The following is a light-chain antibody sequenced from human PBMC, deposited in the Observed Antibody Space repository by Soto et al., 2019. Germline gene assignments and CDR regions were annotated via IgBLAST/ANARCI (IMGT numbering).Light chain of an antibody. CDR2: GNT. V-gene: IGLV1-40*01. Sequence: QSVLAQPPSVSGAPGQRVTISCTGGNSNIGAGYDVHWYHQLPGTAPKLLIYGNTNRPSGVPHRFSGSRSGTSASLANTGLQADDKADYYCHSQLSRLNPYVFGTGTKVTVL. J-gene: IGLJ1*01. CDR1: NSNIGAGYD. CDR3: HSQLSRLNPYV.